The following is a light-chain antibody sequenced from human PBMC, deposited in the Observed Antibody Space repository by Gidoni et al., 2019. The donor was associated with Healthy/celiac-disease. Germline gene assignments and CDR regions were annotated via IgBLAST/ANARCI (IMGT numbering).Light chain of an antibody. Sequence: QSVLTQPPSASGTPGQRVTISCSGSSSNIGSNTVNWYQPLPGTAPKLLNYSNNHRPSGVPDRFPCSKSGPPAFLAISGLQSEDEADYYCAAWDDSLNGPVFGGGTKLTVL. CDR3: AAWDDSLNGPV. V-gene: IGLV1-44*01. CDR2: SNN. J-gene: IGLJ2*01. CDR1: SSNIGSNT.